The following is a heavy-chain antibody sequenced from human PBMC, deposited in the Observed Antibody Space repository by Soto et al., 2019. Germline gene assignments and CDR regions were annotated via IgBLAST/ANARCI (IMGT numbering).Heavy chain of an antibody. J-gene: IGHJ4*02. Sequence: TQSLTCPVSGGALRSYYWSWIRQPPGKGLEWIGYIYHSGNTNYNPSLKSRVTISVDTSKNQFSLKLSSVTAADTAVYYCACRADLVQGTLVTVSS. CDR2: IYHSGNT. CDR3: ACRAD. CDR1: GGALRSYY. V-gene: IGHV4-59*01.